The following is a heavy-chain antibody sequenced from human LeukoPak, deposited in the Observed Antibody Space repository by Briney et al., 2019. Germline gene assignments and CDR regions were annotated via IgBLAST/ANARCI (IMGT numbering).Heavy chain of an antibody. V-gene: IGHV3-53*01. CDR2: IYSGDST. CDR3: ARGQVLGN. D-gene: IGHD2/OR15-2a*01. J-gene: IGHJ4*02. Sequence: PGGSLRLSCAASGFTVSSNYMSWVRQAPGKGLEWVSVIYSGDSTHYADSVRGRFTISRDNSKNTLCLQMNSLRAEDTAVYYCARGQVLGNWGQGTLVTVSS. CDR1: GFTVSSNY.